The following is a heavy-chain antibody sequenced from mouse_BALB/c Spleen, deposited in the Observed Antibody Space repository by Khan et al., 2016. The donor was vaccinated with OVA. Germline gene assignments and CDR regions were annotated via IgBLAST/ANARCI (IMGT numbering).Heavy chain of an antibody. CDR2: INPSSGYT. J-gene: IGHJ2*01. Sequence: QVQLKQSGAELARPGASGKMSCKASGYTFTSYTLHWVKQRPGQGLDWIGYINPSSGYTKYNQKFRDKATLTADKSSSTAYMQLSSLTSEDSAVYYCARTHERWGQGTTLTVSS. CDR1: GYTFTSYT. CDR3: ARTHER. V-gene: IGHV1-4*01.